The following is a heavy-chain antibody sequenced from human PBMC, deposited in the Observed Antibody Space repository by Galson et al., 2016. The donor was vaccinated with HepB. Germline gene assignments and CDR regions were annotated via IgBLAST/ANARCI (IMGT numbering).Heavy chain of an antibody. Sequence: QSGAEVKKPGESLRISCKGSGYNFTRNWISWVRQMPGKGLEWMGKIDPSDSYTKYSPSFQGHVTISADKSLPTAYVQWSSLKASDTAIYYCARDETFGVVTWGQGTLVTVSS. V-gene: IGHV5-10-1*01. CDR1: GYNFTRNW. D-gene: IGHD3-3*01. CDR3: ARDETFGVVT. J-gene: IGHJ5*02. CDR2: IDPSDSYT.